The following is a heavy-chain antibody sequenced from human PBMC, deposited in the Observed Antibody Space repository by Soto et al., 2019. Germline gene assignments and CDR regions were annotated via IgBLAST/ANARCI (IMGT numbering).Heavy chain of an antibody. Sequence: QVQLVQSGAEVKKPGASVRVSCKASRDTFSIYDINWIRQATGPGLEWLGWMNPITGETGYAQKFQGRVNLTRDTSINTAYMELSSLKSEDTAVYYCARGPRNWGFDYWGQGTLVTVPS. CDR2: MNPITGET. J-gene: IGHJ4*02. CDR3: ARGPRNWGFDY. CDR1: RDTFSIYD. V-gene: IGHV1-8*01. D-gene: IGHD7-27*01.